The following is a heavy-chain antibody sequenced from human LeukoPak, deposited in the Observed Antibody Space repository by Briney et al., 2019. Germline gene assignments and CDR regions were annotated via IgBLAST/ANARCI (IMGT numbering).Heavy chain of an antibody. CDR2: ISGSGSST. CDR3: TKGDYYILTALDY. V-gene: IGHV3-23*01. J-gene: IGHJ4*02. Sequence: GGSLRLSCAAFGFTFSTYSMNWVRQAPGKGLEWVSGISGSGSSTYYADSAKGRFTISRDNSKNTLYLQMNTLRPEDTAVYYCTKGDYYILTALDYWGQGTLVTVSS. CDR1: GFTFSTYS. D-gene: IGHD3-9*01.